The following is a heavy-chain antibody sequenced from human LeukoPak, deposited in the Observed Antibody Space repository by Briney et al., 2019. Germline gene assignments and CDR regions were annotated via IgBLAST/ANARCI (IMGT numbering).Heavy chain of an antibody. Sequence: GESLKISCKGSGYSFTSYWIGWVRQMPGKGLEWMGIIYPGDSDTRYSPSFQGQVTISADKPISTAYLQWSSLKASDTAMYYCARRAIAAVNGMDVWGQGTTVTVSS. CDR3: ARRAIAAVNGMDV. V-gene: IGHV5-51*01. J-gene: IGHJ6*02. CDR2: IYPGDSDT. D-gene: IGHD6-13*01. CDR1: GYSFTSYW.